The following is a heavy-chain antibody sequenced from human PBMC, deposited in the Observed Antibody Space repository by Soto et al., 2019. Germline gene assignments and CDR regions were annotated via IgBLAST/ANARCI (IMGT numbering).Heavy chain of an antibody. J-gene: IGHJ4*02. Sequence: PSETLSLTCAVYGGSFSGYYWSWIRQPPGKGLEWIGYIYYSGSTNYNPSLKSRLTISLDTSKNQFSLKLSSVTAADTAVYYCASSRGGYFDNWGQGTLVTVSS. CDR1: GGSFSGYY. CDR2: IYYSGST. CDR3: ASSRGGYFDN. D-gene: IGHD3-10*01. V-gene: IGHV4-59*08.